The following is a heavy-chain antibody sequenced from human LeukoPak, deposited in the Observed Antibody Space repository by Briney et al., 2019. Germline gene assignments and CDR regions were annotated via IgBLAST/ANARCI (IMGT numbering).Heavy chain of an antibody. D-gene: IGHD5-12*01. J-gene: IGHJ4*02. CDR1: GFTFSSYG. CDR3: ARVMNSGYDSFDY. Sequence: GGSLRLPCAASGFTFSSYGMHWVRQAPGKGLEWVAFIRYDGSNKYYADSVKGRFTISRDNAKNSLYLQMNSLRAEDTAVYYCARVMNSGYDSFDYWGQGTLVTVSS. V-gene: IGHV3-30*02. CDR2: IRYDGSNK.